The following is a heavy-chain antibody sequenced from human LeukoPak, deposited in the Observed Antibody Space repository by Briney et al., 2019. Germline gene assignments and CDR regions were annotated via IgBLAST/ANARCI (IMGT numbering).Heavy chain of an antibody. D-gene: IGHD2-2*01. J-gene: IGHJ4*02. CDR2: IYRTEDN. CDR1: VGSLRSSDW. Sequence: SETLSLTCAVSVGSLRSSDWRSWVRQPPGRGLEWIGYIYRTEDNNYNPSLKSRVTMSVDKSRNQFSLKLTSVTAADTAVYYCARDPHCSSSDCPYDYWGQGILVIVSS. V-gene: IGHV4-4*02. CDR3: ARDPHCSSSDCPYDY.